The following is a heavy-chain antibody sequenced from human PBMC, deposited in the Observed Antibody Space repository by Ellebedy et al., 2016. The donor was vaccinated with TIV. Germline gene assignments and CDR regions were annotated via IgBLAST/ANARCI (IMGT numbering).Heavy chain of an antibody. D-gene: IGHD3-22*01. V-gene: IGHV3-73*01. CDR3: KTTSDSSGYEY. J-gene: IGHJ4*02. CDR2: IRSKANSYAT. Sequence: GESLKISXAASGFTFSGSAMHWVRQASGKGLEWVGRIRSKANSYATAYAASVKGRFTISRDDSKNTAYLQMNSLKTEDTAVYYCKTTSDSSGYEYWGQGTLVTVSS. CDR1: GFTFSGSA.